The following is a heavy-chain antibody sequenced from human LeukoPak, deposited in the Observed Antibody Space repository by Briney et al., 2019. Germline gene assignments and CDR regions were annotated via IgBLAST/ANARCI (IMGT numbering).Heavy chain of an antibody. CDR1: GFTFDDYA. CDR2: ICCNSGRI. J-gene: IGHJ4*02. D-gene: IGHD3-10*01. CDR3: ARERFHGSGAPRYDY. Sequence: GGSLRLSCAASGFTFDDYAMHWVRQAPGKGLEWVSGICCNSGRITYADSVKGRFTISRDNAKNSLYLQMNSLRAEDTAVYYCARERFHGSGAPRYDYWGQGTLVTVSS. V-gene: IGHV3-9*01.